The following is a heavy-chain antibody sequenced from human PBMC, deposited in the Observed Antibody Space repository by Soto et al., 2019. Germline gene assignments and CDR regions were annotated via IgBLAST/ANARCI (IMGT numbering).Heavy chain of an antibody. CDR3: ARVAATKERPPHFDY. V-gene: IGHV1-3*01. D-gene: IGHD1-26*01. J-gene: IGHJ4*02. CDR1: GYTFTSYA. CDR2: INAGNGNT. Sequence: ASVKVSCKASGYTFTSYAMHWVRQAPGQRLEWVGWINAGNGNTKYSQKFQGRVTITRDTSASTAYMELSSLRSEDTAVYYCARVAATKERPPHFDYWGQGTLVTVSS.